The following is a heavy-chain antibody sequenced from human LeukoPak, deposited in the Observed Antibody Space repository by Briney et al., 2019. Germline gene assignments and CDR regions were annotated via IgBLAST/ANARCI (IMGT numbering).Heavy chain of an antibody. CDR3: ARTYPPAKFTIFGVVIGNFDY. J-gene: IGHJ4*02. CDR2: INHSGST. CDR1: GGSFSGYY. Sequence: PSETLSLTCAVYGGSFSGYYWSWIRQPPGKGLEWIGEINHSGSTNYNPSLKSRVTISVDTSKNQFSLKLSSVTAADTAVYYCARTYPPAKFTIFGVVIGNFDYWGQGTLVTVSS. D-gene: IGHD3-3*01. V-gene: IGHV4-34*01.